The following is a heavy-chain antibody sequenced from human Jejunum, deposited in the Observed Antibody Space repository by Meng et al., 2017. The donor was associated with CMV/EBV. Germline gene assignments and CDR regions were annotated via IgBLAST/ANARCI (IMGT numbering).Heavy chain of an antibody. J-gene: IGHJ4*02. V-gene: IGHV3-30*02. CDR2: IRNDGSEI. D-gene: IGHD3-10*01. CDR1: GISFSNSG. CDR3: VKDKGRTALDY. Sequence: QVQVGESGGGVGRPGGSLRLSCVTSGISFSNSGMHWVRQAPGKGLEWVVFIRNDGSEIYYVDSVKGRFTISRDNSKNTVYLQMDSLRVEDTGIYYCVKDKGRTALDYWGQGSLVTVSS.